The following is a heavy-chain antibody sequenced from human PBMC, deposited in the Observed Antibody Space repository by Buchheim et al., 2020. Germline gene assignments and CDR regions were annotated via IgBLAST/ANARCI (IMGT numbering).Heavy chain of an antibody. D-gene: IGHD6-13*01. J-gene: IGHJ4*02. V-gene: IGHV4-59*01. Sequence: QVQLQESGPGLVKPSETLSLACTVSGGSISNYYWSWIRQPPGKGLEWIGYIYYTGSTNYNPSLKSRVTISVDTSKNQFSLKLTSVTAADTAVYYCARGVRYSSSWYSIWGQGTL. CDR3: ARGVRYSSSWYSI. CDR1: GGSISNYY. CDR2: IYYTGST.